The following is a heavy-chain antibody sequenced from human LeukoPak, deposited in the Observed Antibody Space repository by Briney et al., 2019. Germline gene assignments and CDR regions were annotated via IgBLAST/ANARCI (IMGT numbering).Heavy chain of an antibody. Sequence: ASVKVSCKASGGTFSSYAISWVRQAPGQGLEWMGGIIPILGTANYAQKFQGRVTITADESTSTAYMELSSLRSEDTAVYYCASWEELADAFDIWGQGTMVTVSS. J-gene: IGHJ3*02. CDR3: ASWEELADAFDI. D-gene: IGHD1-26*01. CDR2: IIPILGTA. V-gene: IGHV1-69*13. CDR1: GGTFSSYA.